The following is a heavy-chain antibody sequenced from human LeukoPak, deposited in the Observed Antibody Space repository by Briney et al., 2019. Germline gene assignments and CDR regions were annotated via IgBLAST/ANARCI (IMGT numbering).Heavy chain of an antibody. CDR2: IKEDGSSQ. CDR3: AKDSGSYQMKYYFAY. V-gene: IGHV3-7*03. CDR1: GFTFSHSW. D-gene: IGHD1-26*01. J-gene: IGHJ4*02. Sequence: GGSLRLSCVASGFTFSHSWMTWVRQAPGKGLEWVGHIKEDGSSQNYADSVKGRFTISRDNSKNTLYLQMNSLRAEDTAVYYCAKDSGSYQMKYYFAYWGQGTLVTVSS.